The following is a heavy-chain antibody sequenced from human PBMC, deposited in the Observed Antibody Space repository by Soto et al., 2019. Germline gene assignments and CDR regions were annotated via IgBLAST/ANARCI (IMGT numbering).Heavy chain of an antibody. CDR3: AREFAEWTFDY. J-gene: IGHJ4*02. D-gene: IGHD2-21*01. CDR2: IWFDGDNK. Sequence: QVQLVESGGGVVQPGRSLRLSCAASGFTFASYGMHRVRQAPGKGLEWVATIWFDGDNKKFAESVKGRFTISRDNPKNTLYLQMNSLRVDDTAVYFCAREFAEWTFDYWGQGTLVSVSS. CDR1: GFTFASYG. V-gene: IGHV3-33*01.